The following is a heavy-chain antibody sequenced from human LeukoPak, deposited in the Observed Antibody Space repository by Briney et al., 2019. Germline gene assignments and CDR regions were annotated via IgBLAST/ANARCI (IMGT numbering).Heavy chain of an antibody. CDR2: ISSSSSYI. CDR1: GFTFSSYS. Sequence: GGSLRLSCAASGFTFSSYSMSWVRQAPGKGLEWVSSISSSSSYIYYAGSVKGRFTISRDNAKNSLYLQMNSLRAEDTAVYYCARGPAAGTYYYGMDVWGQGTTVTVSS. D-gene: IGHD6-13*01. CDR3: ARGPAAGTYYYGMDV. V-gene: IGHV3-21*01. J-gene: IGHJ6*02.